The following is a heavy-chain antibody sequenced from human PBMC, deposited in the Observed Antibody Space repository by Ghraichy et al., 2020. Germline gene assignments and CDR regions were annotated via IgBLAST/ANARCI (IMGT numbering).Heavy chain of an antibody. D-gene: IGHD3-22*01. Sequence: ASVKVSCKASGYTFTGYYMHWVRQAPGQGLEWMGWINPNSGGTNYAQKFQDRVTMTRDTSISTAYMELSRLRSDDTAVYYCARDLDYDSSGYENWGQGTLVTVSS. CDR1: GYTFTGYY. CDR3: ARDLDYDSSGYEN. J-gene: IGHJ4*02. CDR2: INPNSGGT. V-gene: IGHV1-2*02.